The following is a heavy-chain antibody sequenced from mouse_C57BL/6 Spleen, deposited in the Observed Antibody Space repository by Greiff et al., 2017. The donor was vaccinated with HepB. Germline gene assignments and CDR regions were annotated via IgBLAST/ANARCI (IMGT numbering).Heavy chain of an antibody. CDR2: ISYDGSN. Sequence: EVQLQQSGPGLVKPSQSLSLTCSVTGYSITSGYYWNWIRQFPGNKLEWMGYISYDGSNNYNPSLKNRISITRDTSKNQFFLKLNSVTTEDTATYYCARGRGYGGAMDYWGQGTSVTVSS. J-gene: IGHJ4*01. CDR1: GYSITSGYY. V-gene: IGHV3-6*01. CDR3: ARGRGYGGAMDY. D-gene: IGHD3-2*02.